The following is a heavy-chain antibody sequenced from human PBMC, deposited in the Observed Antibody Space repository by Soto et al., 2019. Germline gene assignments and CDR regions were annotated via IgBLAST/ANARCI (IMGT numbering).Heavy chain of an antibody. V-gene: IGHV1-18*01. Sequence: ASVTVSCKTSGYTFSNYGITWVRQAPGQPLEWLGWISLYSDGTNYAQKFQGRVSMTTDTSTTTAYMEPRSLRSDDTAVYYCARVVPGAEAWFGPWGQGTLVTVSS. CDR3: ARVVPGAEAWFGP. J-gene: IGHJ5*02. CDR2: ISLYSDGT. D-gene: IGHD2-2*01. CDR1: GYTFSNYG.